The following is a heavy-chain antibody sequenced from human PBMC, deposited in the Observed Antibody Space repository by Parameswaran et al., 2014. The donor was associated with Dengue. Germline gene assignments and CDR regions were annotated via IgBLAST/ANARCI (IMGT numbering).Heavy chain of an antibody. V-gene: IGHV5-10-1*01. CDR3: ARRTDNNYLKGSVKHYYYGLDL. Sequence: VRQMPGKGLEWMGKIDPSDSYTNYSPSFQGHVTISVDKSSSTAYLQWSSLKASDTAIYFCARRTDNNYLKGSVKHYYYGLDLWGQGTTVTVSS. J-gene: IGHJ6*02. CDR2: IDPSDSYT. D-gene: IGHD4-11*01.